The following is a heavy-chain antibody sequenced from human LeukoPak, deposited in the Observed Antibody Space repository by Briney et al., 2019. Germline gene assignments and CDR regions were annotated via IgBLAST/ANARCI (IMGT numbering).Heavy chain of an antibody. Sequence: GGSLRLSCAASGFNFSTYAMNWVRQAPGKGLEWVSFISSSGGTTYHGDSVKGRFTISRDNSKSTLYLQLNSLRAEDTAVYYCARDDFWSAHWGQGTLVIVSS. CDR1: GFNFSTYA. CDR2: ISSSGGTT. CDR3: ARDDFWSAH. D-gene: IGHD3-3*01. V-gene: IGHV3-23*01. J-gene: IGHJ4*02.